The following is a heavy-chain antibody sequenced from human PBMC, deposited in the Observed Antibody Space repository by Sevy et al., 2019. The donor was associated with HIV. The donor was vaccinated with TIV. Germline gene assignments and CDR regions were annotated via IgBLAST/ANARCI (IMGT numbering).Heavy chain of an antibody. CDR3: ARGGDFNDRSAKRDFDY. D-gene: IGHD3-22*01. CDR1: GFTFSNYG. V-gene: IGHV3-33*01. CDR2: IWNDGSNK. Sequence: GGSLRLSCAASGFTFSNYGMHWVRQAPGKGLEWVVVIWNDGSNKYYADSVKGRFTISRDNSKNTLYLKMNSLRVEDTAVYFCARGGDFNDRSAKRDFDYWGQGTLVTVSS. J-gene: IGHJ4*02.